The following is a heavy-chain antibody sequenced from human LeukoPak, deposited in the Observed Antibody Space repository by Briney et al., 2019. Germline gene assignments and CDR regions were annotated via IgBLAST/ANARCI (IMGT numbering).Heavy chain of an antibody. D-gene: IGHD3-22*01. CDR3: ARGGRYYDSSGYYSIDY. CDR2: IYTSGST. V-gene: IGHV4-61*02. J-gene: IGHJ4*02. CDR1: GDSISSGSYY. Sequence: PSETLSLTCTVSGDSISSGSYYWSWIRQPPGKGLEWIGRIYTSGSTNYNPSLKSRVTISVDTSKNQFSLKLSSVTAADTAVYYCARGGRYYDSSGYYSIDYWGQGTLVTVSS.